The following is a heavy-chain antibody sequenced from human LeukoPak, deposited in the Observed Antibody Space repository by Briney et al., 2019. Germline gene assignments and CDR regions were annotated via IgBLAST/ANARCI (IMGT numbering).Heavy chain of an antibody. Sequence: RSSETLSLTCTVSGGSISSYYWSWIRQPPGKGLEWIGYIYYSGSTNYNPSLKSRVTISVDTSKNQFSLKLSSVTAADTAVYYCARGVDYYAHWYWGQGTLVTVSS. CDR2: IYYSGST. V-gene: IGHV4-59*01. J-gene: IGHJ4*02. CDR3: ARGVDYYAHWY. D-gene: IGHD3-10*01. CDR1: GGSISSYY.